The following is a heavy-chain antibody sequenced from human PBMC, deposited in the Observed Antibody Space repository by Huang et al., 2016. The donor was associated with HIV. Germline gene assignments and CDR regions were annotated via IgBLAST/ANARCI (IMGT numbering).Heavy chain of an antibody. V-gene: IGHV4-39*01. J-gene: IGHJ4*02. CDR2: IYYSGST. CDR1: GGSISTSCYY. D-gene: IGHD6-19*01. Sequence: QLQLQESGPGLVKPSETLSLTCTVSGGSISTSCYYWGWIRQPPGKGLEWIGSIYYSGSTSYNPSLKSRVTRSVDTSKSQFSLKLSSGTAADTAVYYCARQDTSGWYADPYYFDYWGQGTLVTVSS. CDR3: ARQDTSGWYADPYYFDY.